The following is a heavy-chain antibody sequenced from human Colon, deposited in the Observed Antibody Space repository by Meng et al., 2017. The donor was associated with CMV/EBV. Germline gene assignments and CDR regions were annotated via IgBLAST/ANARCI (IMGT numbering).Heavy chain of an antibody. CDR1: GAYITSYY. CDR2: VYISGNT. D-gene: IGHD3-10*01. J-gene: IGHJ4*02. Sequence: QVNLRAPGPGLVRPSQTLSLTGTVSGAYITSYYWSWIRQPAGKGLEWIGRVYISGNTNYNPSLKSRVTMSIDTSKNQLSLNIRSVTAADTAVYYCARDSNLSGLAYWGQGTLVTVSS. V-gene: IGHV4-4*07. CDR3: ARDSNLSGLAY.